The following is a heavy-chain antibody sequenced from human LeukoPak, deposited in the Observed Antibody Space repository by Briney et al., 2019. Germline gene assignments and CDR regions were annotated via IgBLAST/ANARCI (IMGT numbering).Heavy chain of an antibody. V-gene: IGHV3-11*01. D-gene: IGHD1-20*01. Sequence: SGGSLRLSCAASGFTFSDYYMSWIRQAPGKGLEWVSYISSSGSTLYYADSVKGRITISRDNAKNSLYLQMNSLRAEDTAVYYCARSRYNWNAIDYWGQGTLVTVSS. CDR3: ARSRYNWNAIDY. J-gene: IGHJ4*02. CDR1: GFTFSDYY. CDR2: ISSSGSTL.